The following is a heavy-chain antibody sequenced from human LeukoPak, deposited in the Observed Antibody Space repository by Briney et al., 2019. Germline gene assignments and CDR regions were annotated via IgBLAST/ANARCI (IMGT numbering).Heavy chain of an antibody. CDR3: STGGPVDQQLDSFHH. CDR2: IKGRTDGGTT. CDR1: GFTFTNAW. V-gene: IGHV3-15*01. D-gene: IGHD6-13*01. J-gene: IGHJ1*01. Sequence: PGGSLRLSCAASGFTFTNAWMSWVRQAPGKGLEWVGRIKGRTDGGTTDYAAPVKGRYTISRDDLKNTVYLQMDSLKAEDTAVYFCSTGGPVDQQLDSFHHWGQGTLVTVSS.